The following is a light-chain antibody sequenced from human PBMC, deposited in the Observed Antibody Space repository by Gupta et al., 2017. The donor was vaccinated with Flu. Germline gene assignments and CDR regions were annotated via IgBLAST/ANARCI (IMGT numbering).Light chain of an antibody. CDR3: QQYGHSPVYS. V-gene: IGKV3-20*01. J-gene: IGKJ2*03. Sequence: IVLTQSPGILSLSPGEGATLSCRASQSIGSGYLAWYQQRPGQAPQLLIYRVSNRATGIPERFSGSESGTDFTLTISRLEPEDFAVYFCQQYGHSPVYSFGQGTKLELK. CDR1: QSIGSGY. CDR2: RVS.